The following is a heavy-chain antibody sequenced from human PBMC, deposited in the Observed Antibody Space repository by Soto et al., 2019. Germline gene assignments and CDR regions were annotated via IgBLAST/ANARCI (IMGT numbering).Heavy chain of an antibody. D-gene: IGHD4-17*01. J-gene: IGHJ4*02. Sequence: QVQLQESGPGLVKPSQTLSLTCTVSGGSISSGDYYWSWIRQPPGKGLEWIGYIYYSGSTYYTPSLKSRVTSSVDTSKNQFSLKLSSVTAADTAVYYCARGYDYGDQGYYFDYGGQGTLVTVSS. CDR2: IYYSGST. CDR3: ARGYDYGDQGYYFDY. CDR1: GGSISSGDYY. V-gene: IGHV4-30-4*08.